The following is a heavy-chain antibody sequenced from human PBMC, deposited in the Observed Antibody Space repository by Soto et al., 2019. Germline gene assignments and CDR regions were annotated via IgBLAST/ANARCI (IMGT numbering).Heavy chain of an antibody. CDR1: GGSISSSSYY. D-gene: IGHD6-6*01. J-gene: IGHJ4*02. CDR2: IYYSGST. V-gene: IGHV4-39*01. Sequence: PSETLSLTCTVPGGSISSSSYYWGWIRQPPGKGLEWIGSIYYSGSTYYNPSLKSRVTISVDTSKNQFSLKLSSVTAADTAVYYCARHPYSSSPDYWGQGTLVTVSS. CDR3: ARHPYSSSPDY.